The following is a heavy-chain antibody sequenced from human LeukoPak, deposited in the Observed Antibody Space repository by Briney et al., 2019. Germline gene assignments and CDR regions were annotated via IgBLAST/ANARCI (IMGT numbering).Heavy chain of an antibody. V-gene: IGHV4-30-2*01. Sequence: SETLSLTCAVSGGSISSGSYSWSWIRQPPGKGLEWIGYIYSRGSTYYNPSLKSRVILSLDKSANQFSLNLSSVTAADTAVYYCARGTYDYVWGSYLKGGAFDIWGQGQWSPSLQ. J-gene: IGHJ3*02. CDR2: IYSRGST. CDR3: ARGTYDYVWGSYLKGGAFDI. D-gene: IGHD3-16*02. CDR1: GGSISSGSYS.